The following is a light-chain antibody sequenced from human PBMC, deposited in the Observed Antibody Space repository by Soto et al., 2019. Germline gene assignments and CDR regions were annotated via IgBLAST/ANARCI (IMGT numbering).Light chain of an antibody. V-gene: IGKV3-11*01. CDR3: QQRRYWLT. Sequence: EIVLTQSPATLSLSPGERATLSCRASQRVDKYLAWYQQKPGQAPRLLIYDASNRATGIPARFSGSGSGTDFTLTISSQEPEDFAVYYCQQRRYWLTFGPGTKVDFK. CDR1: QRVDKY. J-gene: IGKJ3*01. CDR2: DAS.